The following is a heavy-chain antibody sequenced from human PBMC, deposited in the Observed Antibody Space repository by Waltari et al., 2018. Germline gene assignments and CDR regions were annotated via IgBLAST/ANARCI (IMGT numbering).Heavy chain of an antibody. J-gene: IGHJ6*02. D-gene: IGHD2-21*02. Sequence: QVQLQESGPGLVKPSQTLSLTCTVSGGSISSGSYYWSWIRQPAGKGLEWIGYIYTSGSTNYNPSLKSRVTISVDTSKNQFSLKLSSVTAADTAVYYCARVAAVVTSSHYYGMDVWGQGTTVTVSS. CDR3: ARVAAVVTSSHYYGMDV. CDR2: IYTSGST. CDR1: GGSISSGSYY. V-gene: IGHV4-61*09.